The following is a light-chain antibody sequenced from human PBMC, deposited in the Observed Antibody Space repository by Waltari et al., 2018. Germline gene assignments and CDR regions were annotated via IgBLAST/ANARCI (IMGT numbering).Light chain of an antibody. CDR2: WAS. CDR1: QSVLSSSNNKNY. CDR3: QQYYGSPLT. Sequence: DIVMTQSPDSLAVSLGERATINCMSSQSVLSSSNNKNYLAWYQQKPGQPPKLLIYWASTRDSGVPDRFSGGGSGTEFTLTISSLQAEDVAVYYCQQYYGSPLTFGGGTKVEIK. J-gene: IGKJ4*01. V-gene: IGKV4-1*01.